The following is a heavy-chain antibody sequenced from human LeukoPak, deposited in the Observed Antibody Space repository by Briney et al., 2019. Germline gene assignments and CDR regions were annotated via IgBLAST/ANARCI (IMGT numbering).Heavy chain of an antibody. J-gene: IGHJ4*02. CDR3: ARDGDSGDYAY. D-gene: IGHD4-17*01. V-gene: IGHV4-61*02. CDR1: GGSISSGSYY. CDR2: IYTSGST. Sequence: SETLSLSCAVSGGSISSGSYYWCWIRQPAGKGLEWIGRIYTSGSTNYNPSLKSRVTISADTSKNQFSLKLTSVTAADTAVYYCARDGDSGDYAYWGQGTLVTVSS.